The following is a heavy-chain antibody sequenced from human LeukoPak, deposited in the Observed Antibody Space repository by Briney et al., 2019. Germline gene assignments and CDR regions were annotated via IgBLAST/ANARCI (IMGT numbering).Heavy chain of an antibody. Sequence: SETLSLTCTVSGGSISSYYWSWIRQPPGKGLEWIGYIYYSGSTNYNPSLKSRVTISVDTSKNQFSLKLSSVTAADTAVYYCARLLRYFDWFYMDVWGKGTTVTVSS. D-gene: IGHD3-9*01. J-gene: IGHJ6*03. CDR3: ARLLRYFDWFYMDV. V-gene: IGHV4-59*01. CDR1: GGSISSYY. CDR2: IYYSGST.